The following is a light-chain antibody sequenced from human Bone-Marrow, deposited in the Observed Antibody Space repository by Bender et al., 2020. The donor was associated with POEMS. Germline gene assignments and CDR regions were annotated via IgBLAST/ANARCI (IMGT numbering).Light chain of an antibody. Sequence: QSALTQPPSASGSPGQSVTISCTGTSSDVGRYDYVSWYQQHPGKAPKLMIYEVTKRPSGVPDRFSGSKSGNTASLTVSGLQAEDEADYYCTSYAGAYGIFGGGTKLTV. CDR2: EVT. CDR1: SSDVGRYDY. CDR3: TSYAGAYGI. V-gene: IGLV2-8*01. J-gene: IGLJ2*01.